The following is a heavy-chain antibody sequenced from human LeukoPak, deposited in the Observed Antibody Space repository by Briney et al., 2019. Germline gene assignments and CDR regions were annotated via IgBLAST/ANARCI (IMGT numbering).Heavy chain of an antibody. CDR1: GGSFSGYY. CDR2: IYYSGST. D-gene: IGHD5/OR15-5a*01. CDR3: ASLRHSNYFDY. J-gene: IGHJ4*02. Sequence: KPSETLSLTCAVYGGSFSGYYWSWIRQPPGKGLEWIGSIYYSGSTYYNPSLKSRVTISVDTSKNQFSLKLSSVTAADTAVYYCASLRHSNYFDYWGQGTLVTVSS. V-gene: IGHV4-34*01.